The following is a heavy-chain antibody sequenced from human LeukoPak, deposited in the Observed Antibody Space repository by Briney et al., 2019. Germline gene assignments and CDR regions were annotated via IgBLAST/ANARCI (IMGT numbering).Heavy chain of an antibody. CDR1: GFTVSSNY. V-gene: IGHV3-53*01. CDR3: ARDRVDTAMDYYYYYGMDV. CDR2: IYSGGST. J-gene: IGHJ6*02. D-gene: IGHD5-18*01. Sequence: PGGSLRLSCAASGFTVSSNYMSWVRQAPGKGLEWFSVIYSGGSTYYADSVKGRFTISRDNSKNTLYLQMNSLRAEDTAVYYCARDRVDTAMDYYYYYGMDVWGQGTTVTVSS.